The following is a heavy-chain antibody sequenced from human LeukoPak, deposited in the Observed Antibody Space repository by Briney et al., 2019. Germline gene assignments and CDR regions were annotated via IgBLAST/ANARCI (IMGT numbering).Heavy chain of an antibody. D-gene: IGHD6-19*01. V-gene: IGHV1-69*05. CDR3: AREETDRSGWD. J-gene: IGHJ4*02. CDR1: GGTFSSYA. CDR2: IIPIFGTA. Sequence: ASVKVSCKASGGTFSSYAISWVRQAPGQGLEWMGGIIPIFGTANYAQKFQGRVTITRDTSASTAYMELSSLRSEDTAVYYCAREETDRSGWDWGQGTLVTVSS.